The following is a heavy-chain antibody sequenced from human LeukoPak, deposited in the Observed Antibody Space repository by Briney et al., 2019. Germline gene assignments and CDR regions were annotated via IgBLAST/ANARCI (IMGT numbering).Heavy chain of an antibody. D-gene: IGHD6-13*01. CDR3: ARGGNIRAAVYYYFDY. J-gene: IGHJ4*02. CDR1: GGSIRSGSYF. V-gene: IGHV4-61*02. CDR2: IYTSGST. Sequence: TSETLSLTCTVSGGSIRSGSYFWSWIRQPAGKGLEWIGRIYTSGSTNYNPSLKSRVTISVDTSKNQFSLKLSPVTAADTAVYYCARGGNIRAAVYYYFDYWGQGTLVTVSS.